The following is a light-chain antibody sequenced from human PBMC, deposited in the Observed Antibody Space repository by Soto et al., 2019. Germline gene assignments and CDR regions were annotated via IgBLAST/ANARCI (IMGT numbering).Light chain of an antibody. CDR1: QIISSTY. CDR3: QHYGTSLYT. J-gene: IGKJ2*01. Sequence: EIVLTQSPGTLSLSPGERATLSCRASQIISSTYLGWYQQKPGQAPRLPIYGASSRATGIPDRFSGSGSGTDFTITISRLEPEDFAVYYCQHYGTSLYTFGQGTKLEIK. CDR2: GAS. V-gene: IGKV3-20*01.